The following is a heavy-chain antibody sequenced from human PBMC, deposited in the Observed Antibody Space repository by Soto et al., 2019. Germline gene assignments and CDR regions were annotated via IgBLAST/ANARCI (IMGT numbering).Heavy chain of an antibody. CDR1: GGSISSGGYY. CDR2: IYYSGST. D-gene: IGHD3-10*01. J-gene: IGHJ6*02. Sequence: SETLSLTCTVSGGSISSGGYYWSWILHHPGKGLEWIGYIYYSGSTYYNPSLKSRVTISVDTSKNQFSLKLSSVTAADTAVYYCARDYYGSGSYSYGMDVWGHGTTVTVSS. V-gene: IGHV4-31*03. CDR3: ARDYYGSGSYSYGMDV.